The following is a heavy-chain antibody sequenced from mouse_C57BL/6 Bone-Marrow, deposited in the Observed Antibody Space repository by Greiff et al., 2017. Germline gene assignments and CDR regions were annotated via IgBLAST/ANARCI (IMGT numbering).Heavy chain of an antibody. CDR3: ARLGEYDGYDAWFAY. J-gene: IGHJ3*01. Sequence: QVQLQQSGAELARPGASVKLSCKASGYTFTSYGISWVKQRTGQGLEWIGEIYPRSGNTYYNEKFKGKATLTADKSSSTAYMERRSLTSEDSAVYFCARLGEYDGYDAWFAYWGQGTLVTVSA. D-gene: IGHD2-3*01. CDR1: GYTFTSYG. V-gene: IGHV1-81*01. CDR2: IYPRSGNT.